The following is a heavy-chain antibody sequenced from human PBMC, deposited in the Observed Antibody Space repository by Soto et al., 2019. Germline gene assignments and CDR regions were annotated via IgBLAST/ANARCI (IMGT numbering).Heavy chain of an antibody. CDR2: IDPSDSYT. CDR3: VRRPGCSTTTCYRELDY. Sequence: PGESLKISCKGSGYSFTSYWISWVRQMPGKGLEWMGRIDPSDSYTNYSPSFQGHVTISADKPISTAYLQWRSLQASDTAMYYCVRRPGCSTTTCYRELDYWGQGTLVTVSS. V-gene: IGHV5-10-1*01. D-gene: IGHD2-2*01. CDR1: GYSFTSYW. J-gene: IGHJ4*02.